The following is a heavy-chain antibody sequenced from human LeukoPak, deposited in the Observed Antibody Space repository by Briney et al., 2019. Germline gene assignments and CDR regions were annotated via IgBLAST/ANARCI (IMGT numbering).Heavy chain of an antibody. D-gene: IGHD3/OR15-3a*01. J-gene: IGHJ4*02. CDR3: ARVWTVHSIRRPGY. Sequence: ASVKVSCKASGYTFTSYGISWVRQAPGQGLEWMGWISAYNGNTNYAQKLQGRVTMTTDTSTSTAYMELRSLRSDDTAVYYCARVWTVHSIRRPGYWGQGTLVTVSS. CDR2: ISAYNGNT. V-gene: IGHV1-18*01. CDR1: GYTFTSYG.